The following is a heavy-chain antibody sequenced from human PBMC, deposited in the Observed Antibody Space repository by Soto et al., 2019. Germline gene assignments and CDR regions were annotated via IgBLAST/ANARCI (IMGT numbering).Heavy chain of an antibody. CDR3: ARTITVTGTWGRFDS. D-gene: IGHD6-19*01. CDR1: GYRFTSYW. CDR2: IDPSDSFS. J-gene: IGHJ5*01. V-gene: IGHV5-10-1*03. Sequence: EVQLVQSGTEVKKTGESLRISCKGSGYRFTSYWINWVRQVPGKGLEWMGRIDPSDSFSDYSPSLQGHVTFSIDKSINAAYLQWSSLKASDTALYFCARTITVTGTWGRFDSWGQGTLVTVSS.